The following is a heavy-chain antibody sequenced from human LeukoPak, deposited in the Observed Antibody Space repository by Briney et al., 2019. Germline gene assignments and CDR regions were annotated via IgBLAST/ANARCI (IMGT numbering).Heavy chain of an antibody. V-gene: IGHV5-51*01. D-gene: IGHD3-10*01. CDR2: IFPGDSNT. CDR1: GYTFTAYW. J-gene: IGHJ4*02. CDR3: AREAFGSGEV. Sequence: GESLKISCEASGYTFTAYWIGSVRQMPGEGLEWVGVIFPGDSNTRYMPPFQGQVTISADKSISTAYLQWSSLKASDTAMYYCAREAFGSGEVWGQGTLVTVSS.